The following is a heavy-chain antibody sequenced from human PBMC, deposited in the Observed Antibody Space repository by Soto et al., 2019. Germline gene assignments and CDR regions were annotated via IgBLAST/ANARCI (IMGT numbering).Heavy chain of an antibody. CDR1: GFSLRSSGVG. J-gene: IGHJ4*02. CDR2: IYWDDDK. V-gene: IGHV2-5*02. CDR3: AHLTTGGFYFDY. Sequence: QITLKESGPTLVKPTQTLTLTCTFSGFSLRSSGVGVGWIRQPPGKALEWLALIYWDDDKRYSPSLKSRLTITKDTSKTQVVLTMTNMDPVDTATYYCAHLTTGGFYFDYWGQGTLVTVSS. D-gene: IGHD4-17*01.